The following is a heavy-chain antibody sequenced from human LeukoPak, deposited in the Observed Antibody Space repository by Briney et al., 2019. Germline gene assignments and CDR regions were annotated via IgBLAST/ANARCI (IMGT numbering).Heavy chain of an antibody. J-gene: IGHJ3*01. CDR3: ARPAERGYSYGLDF. CDR1: GDSIRSYY. Sequence: SSETLSLTCTVSGDSIRSYYWSWIRQPPGKGLEWIGYIYYSGSTNYNPSLKSRVTISLDTSKNQVSLNLRFVTAADTAVYYCARPAERGYSYGLDFWGQGTMLTVSS. D-gene: IGHD5-18*01. CDR2: IYYSGST. V-gene: IGHV4-59*01.